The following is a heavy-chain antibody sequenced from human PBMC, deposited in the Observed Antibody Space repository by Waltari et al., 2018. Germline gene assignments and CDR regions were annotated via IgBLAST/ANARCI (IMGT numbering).Heavy chain of an antibody. CDR3: ARLTGTVTTVYNWFDP. CDR2: IYYSGST. D-gene: IGHD4-17*01. Sequence: QVQLQESGPGLVKPSETLSLTCPVSGGSISSYDWSWIRQPPGKGLEWIGYIYYSGSTNYNPSLKSRVTISVDTSKNQFSLKLSSVTAADTAVYYCARLTGTVTTVYNWFDPWGQGTLVTVSS. J-gene: IGHJ5*02. CDR1: GGSISSYD. V-gene: IGHV4-59*01.